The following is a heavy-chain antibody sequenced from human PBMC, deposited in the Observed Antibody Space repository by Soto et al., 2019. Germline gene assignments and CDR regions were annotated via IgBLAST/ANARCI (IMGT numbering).Heavy chain of an antibody. J-gene: IGHJ5*02. V-gene: IGHV4-39*01. CDR3: ERKHTWNYVSWLDP. D-gene: IGHD1-7*01. CDR2: IYYSGST. CDR1: VFSLRITCYY. Sequence: ASTXSLTCTFSVFSLRITCYYGGGLRQPPGKGLEWIGSIYYSGSTYYNPSLKSRVSMSVDSSKNQFSLRLSSVTAADTAIYYCERKHTWNYVSWLDPWGQGILVTVSS.